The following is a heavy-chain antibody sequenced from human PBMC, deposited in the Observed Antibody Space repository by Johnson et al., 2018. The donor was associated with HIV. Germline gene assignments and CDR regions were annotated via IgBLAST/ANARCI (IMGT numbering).Heavy chain of an antibody. CDR3: ARKGAWAFDI. V-gene: IGHV3-73*02. D-gene: IGHD3-16*01. CDR1: GFTFSASG. J-gene: IGHJ3*02. Sequence: VQLVESGGGLVQPGGSLKLSCAASGFTFSASGMHWVRQASGNGLAWVGHIRSKATNYATAYAAPVKGRFTISRDDSKNTMYLQMNSLRAEDTAVYYCARKGAWAFDIWGQGTMVTVSS. CDR2: IRSKATNYAT.